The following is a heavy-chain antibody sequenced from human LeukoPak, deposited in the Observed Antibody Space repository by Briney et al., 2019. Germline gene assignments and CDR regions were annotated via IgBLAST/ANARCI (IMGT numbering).Heavy chain of an antibody. J-gene: IGHJ3*02. D-gene: IGHD1-26*01. CDR1: GGTLSSYA. CDR3: ASVVGASPNAFDI. CDR2: IIPIFGTA. V-gene: IGHV1-69*05. Sequence: ASVKVSCMASGGTLSSYAISWVRQAPGQGLEWMGGIIPIFGTANYAQKFQGRVTITTDESTSTAYMELSSLRSEDTAVYYCASVVGASPNAFDIWGQGTMVTVSS.